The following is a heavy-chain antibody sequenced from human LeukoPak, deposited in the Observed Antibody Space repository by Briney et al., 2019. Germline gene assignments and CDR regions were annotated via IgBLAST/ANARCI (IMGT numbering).Heavy chain of an antibody. D-gene: IGHD6-19*01. Sequence: GGSLRLSCAASGFTFTSYAMSWVRQAPGKGLEWVSVLTGDGNTYYADSVKGRFTISRDNSKNTLYLQMNSLRAEDTAVYYCAREFQLNIAVAGYVGGHLDYWGQGTLVTVSS. V-gene: IGHV3-23*01. J-gene: IGHJ4*02. CDR2: LTGDGNT. CDR3: AREFQLNIAVAGYVGGHLDY. CDR1: GFTFTSYA.